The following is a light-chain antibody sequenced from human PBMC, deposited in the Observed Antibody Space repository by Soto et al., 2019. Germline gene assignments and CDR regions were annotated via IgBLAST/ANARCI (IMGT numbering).Light chain of an antibody. J-gene: IGKJ2*01. CDR1: QSVSRNY. CDR2: AAS. CDR3: QQYGSSIMYT. V-gene: IGKV3-20*01. Sequence: IVLTQSPGTLSLSPGERATLSCRASQSVSRNYLAWYQQKPGQAPRLLIYAASSRATGIPDRFSGSGSGTDFTLTISRLEPEAFAVYYCQQYGSSIMYTFGQGTKLEIK.